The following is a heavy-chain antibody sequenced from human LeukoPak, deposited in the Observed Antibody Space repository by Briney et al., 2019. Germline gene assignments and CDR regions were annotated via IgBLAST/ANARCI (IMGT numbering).Heavy chain of an antibody. CDR2: ITSSGNTI. CDR1: GFTFSSYT. V-gene: IGHV3-48*03. CDR3: ANRFDY. J-gene: IGHJ4*02. Sequence: GGSLRLSCAASGFTFSSYTMHWVRQAPGKGLEWVSSITSSGNTIYYADSVKGRFAISRDNAKNSLYLQMNSLRAEDTAVYYCANRFDYWGQGTLVTVSS.